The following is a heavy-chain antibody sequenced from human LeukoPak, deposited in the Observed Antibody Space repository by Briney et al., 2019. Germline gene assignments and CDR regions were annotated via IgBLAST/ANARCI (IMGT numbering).Heavy chain of an antibody. CDR2: ISYDGSNK. CDR1: GFTFSSYG. D-gene: IGHD1-26*01. V-gene: IGHV3-30*18. J-gene: IGHJ5*02. Sequence: PGRSLRLSCAASGFTFSSYGMHWVRQAPGKGLEWVAVISYDGSNKYYADSVKGRFTISRDNSKNTLYLQMNSLRAEDTAVYYCAKDGGVGATASWGQGTLVTVSS. CDR3: AKDGGVGATAS.